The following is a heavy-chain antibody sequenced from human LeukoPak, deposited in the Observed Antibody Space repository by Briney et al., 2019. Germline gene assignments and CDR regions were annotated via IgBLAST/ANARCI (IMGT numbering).Heavy chain of an antibody. CDR2: INPNSGGT. CDR3: ASSNPRYSSSRRPYNWFDP. V-gene: IGHV1-2*02. J-gene: IGHJ5*02. CDR1: GYTFTGYY. D-gene: IGHD6-13*01. Sequence: ASVKVSCKASGYTFTGYYMHWVRHAPGQGLEWMGWINPNSGGTNYAQKFQGRVTMTRDTSISTAYMELSRLRSDDTAVYYCASSNPRYSSSRRPYNWFDPWGQVTLVTVST.